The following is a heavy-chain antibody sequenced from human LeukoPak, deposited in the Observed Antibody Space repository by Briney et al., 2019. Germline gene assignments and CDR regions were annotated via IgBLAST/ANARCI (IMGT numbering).Heavy chain of an antibody. CDR3: ATGVLAAPGRHYFDS. J-gene: IGHJ4*02. CDR2: IRGSGGST. Sequence: GGSLRLSCAASGFTFSSYAMYWVRQAPGKGLCWVSAIRGSGGSTYYADSVKGRFTISRDNSKNTLYLQMNSVRAEDTAVYYCATGVLAAPGRHYFDSRGQGTLVTVSS. CDR1: GFTFSSYA. V-gene: IGHV3-23*01. D-gene: IGHD6-13*01.